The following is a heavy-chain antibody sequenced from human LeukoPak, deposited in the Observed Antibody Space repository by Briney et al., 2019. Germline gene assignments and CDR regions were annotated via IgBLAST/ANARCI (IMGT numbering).Heavy chain of an antibody. J-gene: IGHJ5*02. CDR2: IYSGGST. Sequence: GGSLRLSCAASEFSVGSNYMTWVRQAPGKGLEWVSLIYSGGSTYYADSVKGRFTISRDNSKNTLYLQMNSLRAEDTAVYYCATDPSYIQLRTPFDNWFDPWGQGTLVTVSS. CDR3: ATDPSYIQLRTPFDNWFDP. D-gene: IGHD5-18*01. CDR1: EFSVGSNY. V-gene: IGHV3-66*01.